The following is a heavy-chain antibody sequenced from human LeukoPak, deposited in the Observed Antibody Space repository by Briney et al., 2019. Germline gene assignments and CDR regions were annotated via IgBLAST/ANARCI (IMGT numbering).Heavy chain of an antibody. J-gene: IGHJ3*02. CDR1: GFTFSSSA. Sequence: GGSLRLSCAAPGFTFSSSAMIWVRQAPGKGLEWVSTITTSGGSTSFADSVKGRFTISRDNSKNTLCLQMNSLRAEDTAIYYCAKDRHLAIWGQGTMVTVSS. CDR3: AKDRHLAI. V-gene: IGHV3-23*01. CDR2: ITTSGGST.